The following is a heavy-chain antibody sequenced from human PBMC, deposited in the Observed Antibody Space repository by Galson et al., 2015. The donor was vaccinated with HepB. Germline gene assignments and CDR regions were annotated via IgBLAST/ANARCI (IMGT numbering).Heavy chain of an antibody. CDR2: ISAYNGNT. Sequence: SVKVSCKASGYTFITYGLNWMRQAPGQGLEWMGWISAYNGNTNYAQKFQGRVTMTTDTSTGTAYLELRSLRSDDSAVYYCARDMIAARPGWFDPWGQGTLVTVSS. D-gene: IGHD6-6*01. CDR1: GYTFITYG. V-gene: IGHV1-18*01. J-gene: IGHJ5*02. CDR3: ARDMIAARPGWFDP.